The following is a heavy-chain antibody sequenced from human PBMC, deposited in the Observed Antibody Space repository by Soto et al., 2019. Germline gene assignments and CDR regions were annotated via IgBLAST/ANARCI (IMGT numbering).Heavy chain of an antibody. CDR1: GFTFTSSA. CDR3: AASTHVVVVAATPADY. CDR2: FVVGSGNT. Sequence: SVKVSCKASGFTFTSSAVQWVRQARGQRLEWIGWFVVGSGNTNYAQKFQERVTITRDMSTSTAYMALSSLRSEDTAVYYCAASTHVVVVAATPADYWGQGTLVTVSS. D-gene: IGHD2-15*01. V-gene: IGHV1-58*01. J-gene: IGHJ4*02.